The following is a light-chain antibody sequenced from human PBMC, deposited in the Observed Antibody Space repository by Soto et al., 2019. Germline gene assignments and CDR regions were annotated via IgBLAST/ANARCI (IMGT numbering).Light chain of an antibody. CDR3: AAWDGALNGVV. V-gene: IGLV1-44*01. CDR1: TSNIGSNT. Sequence: QSVLTQPPSASGTPGQTVTISCSGSTSNIGSNTVNWYHQVPGTAPKLLIYTNNLRPSGVPDRFSASVSGTSASLAISHLQSEDAGDFYCAAWDGALNGVVFGGGTKLTVL. J-gene: IGLJ3*02. CDR2: TNN.